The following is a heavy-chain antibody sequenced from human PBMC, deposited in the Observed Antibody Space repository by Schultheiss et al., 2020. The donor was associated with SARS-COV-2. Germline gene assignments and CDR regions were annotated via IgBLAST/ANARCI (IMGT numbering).Heavy chain of an antibody. CDR2: ISGSGGST. D-gene: IGHD3-9*01. V-gene: IGHV3-23*01. CDR1: GFTFSSYA. Sequence: GGSLRLSCAASGFTFSSYAISWVRQAPGKGLEWVSAISGSGGSTYYADSVKGRFTISRDNSKNTLYLQMNSLRAEDTAVYYCATKYFDWLLYVYYYYMDVWGKGTTVTVSS. J-gene: IGHJ6*03. CDR3: ATKYFDWLLYVYYYYMDV.